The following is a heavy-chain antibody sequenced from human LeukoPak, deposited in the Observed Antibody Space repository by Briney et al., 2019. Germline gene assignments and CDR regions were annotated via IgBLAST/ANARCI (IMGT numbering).Heavy chain of an antibody. CDR2: IDPTDSYV. V-gene: IGHV5-10-1*01. CDR1: GYPFTRNW. Sequence: GEPLKISCQASGYPFTRNWISWVRQIPGKGLEWMGTIDPTDSYVNYCPSFEGHVTISTDRSINTVYLHWGSLRASDTATYYCARHVPGYYGSGTNDFWGQGTLVTVAS. D-gene: IGHD3-10*01. CDR3: ARHVPGYYGSGTNDF. J-gene: IGHJ4*02.